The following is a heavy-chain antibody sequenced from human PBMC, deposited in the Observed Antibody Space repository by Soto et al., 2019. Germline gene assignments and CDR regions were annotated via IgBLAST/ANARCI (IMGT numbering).Heavy chain of an antibody. CDR3: ARARGYSYGTNGFDY. Sequence: QVQLQESGPGLVKPSQTLSLTCTVSGGSISSGGYYWCWIRQHPGKGLEWIGYIYYSGSTYYNPSLKSRVTISVDTSKNQFSLKLSSVTAADTAVYYCARARGYSYGTNGFDYWGQGTLVTVSS. CDR2: IYYSGST. CDR1: GGSISSGGYY. D-gene: IGHD5-18*01. J-gene: IGHJ4*02. V-gene: IGHV4-31*03.